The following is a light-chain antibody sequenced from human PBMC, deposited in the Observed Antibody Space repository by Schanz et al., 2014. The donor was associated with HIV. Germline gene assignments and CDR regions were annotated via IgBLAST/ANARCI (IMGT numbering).Light chain of an antibody. J-gene: IGLJ3*02. V-gene: IGLV2-8*01. Sequence: QSALTQPASVSGSPGQSITISCTGTSSDVGDYNFVSWYQQHPGKAPKLLIYDVDQRPSGVPDRFSGSKSGNTASLTVSGLQADDEADYYCSSYAATSNVLFGGGTKLTVL. CDR1: SSDVGDYNF. CDR2: DVD. CDR3: SSYAATSNVL.